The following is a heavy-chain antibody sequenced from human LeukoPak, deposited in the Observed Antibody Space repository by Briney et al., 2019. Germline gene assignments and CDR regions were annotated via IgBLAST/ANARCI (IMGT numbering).Heavy chain of an antibody. D-gene: IGHD5-18*01. CDR1: GYTFTDYY. CDR3: ARMAMDPAMVTNFFDL. V-gene: IGHV1-46*01. Sequence: VASVKISCKASGYTFTDYYMYWVRQAPGQGPECMGVIHPSGGGTTYAQKLQGRVTLTKDTATSTVYIELSSLRSDGTAVYYCARMAMDPAMVTNFFDLWGQGTLLIVSA. J-gene: IGHJ4*02. CDR2: IHPSGGGT.